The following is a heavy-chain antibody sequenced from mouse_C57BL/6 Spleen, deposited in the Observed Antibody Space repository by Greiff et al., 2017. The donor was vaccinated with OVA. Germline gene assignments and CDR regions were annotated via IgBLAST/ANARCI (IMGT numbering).Heavy chain of an antibody. CDR3: ARCPFYSRYFDV. CDR1: GYTFTDYY. Sequence: QVQLKQSGAELVRPGASVKLSCKASGYTFTDYYINWVKQRPGQGLEWIARIYPGSGNTYYNEKFKGKATLTAEKSSSTAYMQLSSLTSEDSAVYFCARCPFYSRYFDVWGTGTTVTVSS. V-gene: IGHV1-76*01. D-gene: IGHD1-1*01. J-gene: IGHJ1*03. CDR2: IYPGSGNT.